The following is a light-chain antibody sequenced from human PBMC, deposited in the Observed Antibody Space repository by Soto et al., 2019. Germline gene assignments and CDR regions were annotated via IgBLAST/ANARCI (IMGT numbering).Light chain of an antibody. V-gene: IGKV3-20*01. Sequence: EIVLTQSPGTLSLSLGERATLSCRSSQTVANNYLVWYQQKPGQTTTVVIYGASNWDAGIPDRFSGSGSGTDFTLTISRVDPEDFAVYYCQRYDGSPTFGQGTRVE. CDR2: GAS. CDR1: QTVANNY. J-gene: IGKJ1*01. CDR3: QRYDGSPT.